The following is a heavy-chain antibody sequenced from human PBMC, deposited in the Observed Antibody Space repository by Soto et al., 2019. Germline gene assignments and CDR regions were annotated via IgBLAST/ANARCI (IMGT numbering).Heavy chain of an antibody. CDR1: GFTFSSYG. Sequence: PGGSLRLSCAASGFTFSSYGMHWVRQAPGKGLEWVAVIWYDGSNKYYADSVKGRFTISRDNSKNTLYLQMNSLRTEDTAVYYCAKDFSFSNSWYDSVFDYWGQGTLVTVSS. CDR2: IWYDGSNK. J-gene: IGHJ4*02. D-gene: IGHD6-13*01. V-gene: IGHV3-30*02. CDR3: AKDFSFSNSWYDSVFDY.